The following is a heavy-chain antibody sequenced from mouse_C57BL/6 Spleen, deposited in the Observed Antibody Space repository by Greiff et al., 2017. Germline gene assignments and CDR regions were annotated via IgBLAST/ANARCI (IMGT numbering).Heavy chain of an antibody. V-gene: IGHV1-53*01. Sequence: VKLQEPGTDLVKPGASVKLSCKASGYTFTSYWMHWVKQRPGQGLEWIGNINPSNGGTNYNEKFKSKATLTVDKSSSTAYMQLSSLTSEDSAVYYCATSTVVATKGYYFDYWGQGTTLTVSS. CDR1: GYTFTSYW. CDR3: ATSTVVATKGYYFDY. CDR2: INPSNGGT. J-gene: IGHJ2*01. D-gene: IGHD1-1*01.